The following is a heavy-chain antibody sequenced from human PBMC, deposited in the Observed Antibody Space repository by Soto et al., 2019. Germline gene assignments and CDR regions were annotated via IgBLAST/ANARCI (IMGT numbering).Heavy chain of an antibody. CDR2: ISYDGSNK. CDR3: AMGIAVAGGFDY. V-gene: IGHV3-30-3*01. Sequence: GGSLRLSCAASGFTFSSYAMHWVRQAPGKGLEWVAVISYDGSNKYYADSVKGRFTISRDNSKNTLYLQMNSLRAEDTAVYYCAMGIAVAGGFDYWGQGTLVTVSS. J-gene: IGHJ4*02. CDR1: GFTFSSYA. D-gene: IGHD6-19*01.